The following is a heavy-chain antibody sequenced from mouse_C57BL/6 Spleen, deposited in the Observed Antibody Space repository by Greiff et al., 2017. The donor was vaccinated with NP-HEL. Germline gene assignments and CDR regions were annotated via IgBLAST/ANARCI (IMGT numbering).Heavy chain of an antibody. V-gene: IGHV1-82*01. CDR2: IYPGDGDT. CDR1: GYAFSSSW. J-gene: IGHJ2*01. Sequence: VQLQQSGPELVKPGASVKISCKASGYAFSSSWMNWVKQRPGKGLEWIGRIYPGDGDTNYNGKFKGKATLTADKSSSTADMQLSSLTSEDSAVYFCARDYWLITTVVAFDYWGQGTTLTVSS. CDR3: ARDYWLITTVVAFDY. D-gene: IGHD1-1*01.